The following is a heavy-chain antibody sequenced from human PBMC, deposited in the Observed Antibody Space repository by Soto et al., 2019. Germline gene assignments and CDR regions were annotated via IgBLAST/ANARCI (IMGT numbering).Heavy chain of an antibody. Sequence: SETLSLTCTVSGGSISSSSYYWGWIRQPPGKGLEWIGSIYYSGSTYYNPSLKSRVTISVDTSKNQFSLKLSSVTAADTAVYYCARQASLSSGWYPYYGMDVWGQGTTVTVSS. D-gene: IGHD6-19*01. CDR1: GGSISSSSYY. V-gene: IGHV4-39*01. CDR3: ARQASLSSGWYPYYGMDV. J-gene: IGHJ6*02. CDR2: IYYSGST.